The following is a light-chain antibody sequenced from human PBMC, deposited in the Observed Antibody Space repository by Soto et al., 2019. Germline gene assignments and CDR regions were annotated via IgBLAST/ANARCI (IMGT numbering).Light chain of an antibody. V-gene: IGKV3-11*01. Sequence: DIVLTHSTSSLPLSPGHSPHLSCSAGSRSSNTLLGYQQQRAQHARLLIYDASNSATGMPARFSGSGSGTDVSPIISSLEPEDFAVYYCQHRSIWPVSFGQGTRLEIK. CDR3: QHRSIWPVS. CDR1: SRSSNT. CDR2: DAS. J-gene: IGKJ5*01.